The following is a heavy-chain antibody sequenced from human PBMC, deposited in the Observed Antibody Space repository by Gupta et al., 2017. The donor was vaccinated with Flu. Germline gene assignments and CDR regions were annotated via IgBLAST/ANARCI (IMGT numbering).Heavy chain of an antibody. V-gene: IGHV3-11*05. D-gene: IGHD6-19*01. J-gene: IGHJ4*02. CDR2: ISSSSVNT. Sequence: QVQLVESGGGLVKPGGSLRLSCAASGFTFCDYYMSWIRQAPGKGLEWVSYISSSSVNTNYADSVKGRFTISRDNAKNSLYLQMNSLRAEDTAVYYCARGWSYSSGWIYWGQGALVTVSS. CDR1: GFTFCDYY. CDR3: ARGWSYSSGWIY.